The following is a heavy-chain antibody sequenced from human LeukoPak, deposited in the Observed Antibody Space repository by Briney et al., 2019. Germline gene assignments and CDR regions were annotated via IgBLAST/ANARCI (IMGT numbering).Heavy chain of an antibody. D-gene: IGHD2-2*01. CDR3: AKGSYYCSSSSCPQYYYYMDV. CDR1: GFTFNSCG. Sequence: GGSLRLSCAASGFTFNSCGMHWVRQAPGKGLEWVAFIRYDGSDKYYADSVKGRLTISRDNSKNTLYLQMSSLRAEDTAVYYCAKGSYYCSSSSCPQYYYYMDVWGKGTTVTVSS. V-gene: IGHV3-30*02. CDR2: IRYDGSDK. J-gene: IGHJ6*03.